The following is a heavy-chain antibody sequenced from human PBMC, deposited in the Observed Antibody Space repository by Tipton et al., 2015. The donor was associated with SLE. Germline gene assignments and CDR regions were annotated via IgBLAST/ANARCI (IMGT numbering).Heavy chain of an antibody. J-gene: IGHJ4*02. CDR3: ARDPKY. V-gene: IGHV4-38-2*02. CDR2: MYFSGST. Sequence: TLSLTCTVSGYSISSGFYWGWVRQPPGKGLEWIGSMYFSGSTYYNPFLRSRVTISADTSKNQFSLKLTSVTAADTAVYYCARDPKYWGQGTLVIVSS. CDR1: GYSISSGFY.